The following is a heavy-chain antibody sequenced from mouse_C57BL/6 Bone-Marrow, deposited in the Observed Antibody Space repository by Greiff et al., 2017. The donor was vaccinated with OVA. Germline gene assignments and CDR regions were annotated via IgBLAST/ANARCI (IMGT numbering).Heavy chain of an antibody. D-gene: IGHD2-4*01. Sequence: QVQLQQSGPELVKPGASVKISCKASGYAFSSSWMNWVKQRPGKGLEWIVRIYPGDGDTNYNGKFKGKATLTADKSSSTAYMQLSSLTSEDSSVYFCARSLYDYDRYWYFDVWGTGTTVTVSS. CDR2: IYPGDGDT. CDR1: GYAFSSSW. CDR3: ARSLYDYDRYWYFDV. J-gene: IGHJ1*03. V-gene: IGHV1-82*01.